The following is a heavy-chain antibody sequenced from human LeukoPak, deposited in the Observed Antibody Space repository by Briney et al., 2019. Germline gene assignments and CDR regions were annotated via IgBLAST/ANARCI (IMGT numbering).Heavy chain of an antibody. D-gene: IGHD1-26*01. V-gene: IGHV3-30*02. J-gene: IGHJ5*02. CDR3: ARADFVKWWFDP. Sequence: GGSLRLSCAASGFTFSSYGMHWVRQAPGKGLEWVAFIRYDGSNKYYADSVKGRFTISRDNSKNTLYLQMNSLRAEDTAVYYCARADFVKWWFDPWGQGTLVTVSS. CDR1: GFTFSSYG. CDR2: IRYDGSNK.